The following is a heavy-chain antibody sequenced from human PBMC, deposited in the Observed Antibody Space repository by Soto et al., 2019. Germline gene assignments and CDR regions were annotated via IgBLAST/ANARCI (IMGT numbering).Heavy chain of an antibody. CDR3: AKAYGDYRRFDP. J-gene: IGHJ5*02. CDR1: GFTFSSYA. Sequence: EVQLLESGGRLVQPGGSLRLSCAASGFTFSSYAMSWVRQAPGKGLEWVSAISGSGGSTYYADSVKGRFTISRDNSKNTLYLPMNSLRAEDTAVYYCAKAYGDYRRFDPWGQGTLVTVSS. CDR2: ISGSGGST. V-gene: IGHV3-23*01. D-gene: IGHD4-17*01.